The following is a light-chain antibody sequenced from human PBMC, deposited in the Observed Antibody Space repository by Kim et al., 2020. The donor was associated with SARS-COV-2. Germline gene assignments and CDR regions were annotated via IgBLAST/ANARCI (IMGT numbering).Light chain of an antibody. V-gene: IGLV3-21*04. Sequence: AQGKTARITGGGNNIGSKGVHWYQRRPGQAPVLGIYYESDRPSGIPERFSGSNAGNTATLTISRVEAGDEADYYCQVWDSSSDHWVFGGGTQLTVL. CDR2: YES. CDR3: QVWDSSSDHWV. J-gene: IGLJ3*02. CDR1: NIGSKG.